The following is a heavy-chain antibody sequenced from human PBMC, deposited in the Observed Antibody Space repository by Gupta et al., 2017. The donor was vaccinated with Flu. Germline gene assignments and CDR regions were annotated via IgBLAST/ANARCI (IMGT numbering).Heavy chain of an antibody. CDR2: IHHSGRT. D-gene: IGHD1-14*01. V-gene: IGHV4-39*01. CDR1: GDSISNSDFY. J-gene: IGHJ5*02. CDR3: AARRKDLNWFDP. Sequence: QLQLQESGPGLVKPSETLSLTCTVSGDSISNSDFYWAWIRQPPGKGLECIGGIHHSGRTYYNPSLKSRVTMSVDTPKYQFSQKLSSVTAADTAVYYCAARRKDLNWFDPWGQGTLVTVSS.